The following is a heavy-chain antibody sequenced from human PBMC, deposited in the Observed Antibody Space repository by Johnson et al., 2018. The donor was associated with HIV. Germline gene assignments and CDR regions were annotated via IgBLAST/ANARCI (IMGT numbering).Heavy chain of an antibody. CDR2: IGYDGSNK. J-gene: IGHJ3*02. CDR3: ASDYGDYDHAFDI. Sequence: VQLVESGGGVVQPGGSLRLSCEASSFTFSSYGIHWVRQAPGRGLEWVAVIGYDGSNKYYADSVQGRFPISRDNAKNTLYLQMNSLRSDDTAVYYCASDYGDYDHAFDIWGRGTVVTVTS. V-gene: IGHV3-33*01. CDR1: SFTFSSYG. D-gene: IGHD4-17*01.